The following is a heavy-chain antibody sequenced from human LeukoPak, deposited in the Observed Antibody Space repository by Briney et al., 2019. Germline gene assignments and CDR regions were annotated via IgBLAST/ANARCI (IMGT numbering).Heavy chain of an antibody. CDR3: ARGWKSDYSSPVDY. CDR2: IYFSGST. J-gene: IGHJ4*02. CDR1: GGSISSGDYF. Sequence: SQTLSLTCTVSGGSISSGDYFWGWIRQHPGKGLEWIGHIYFSGSTYYNPSLKSRVTISVDTSKNQFSLRLSSVTAADTAVYYCARGWKSDYSSPVDYWGQGTLVTVSS. V-gene: IGHV4-31*03. D-gene: IGHD6-19*01.